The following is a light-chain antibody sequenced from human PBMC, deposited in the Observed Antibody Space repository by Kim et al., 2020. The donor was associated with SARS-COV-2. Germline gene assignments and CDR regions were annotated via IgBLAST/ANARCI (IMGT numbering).Light chain of an antibody. Sequence: GQSDDISCAGTNSDIGAYDSVSWYRQHPGKAPKLMIFDVSTRPSGVPDRFSGSKSANTASLTISGLQAEDEADYYCCSYSGVSHWVFGGGTKLTVL. CDR3: CSYSGVSHWV. CDR1: NSDIGAYDS. CDR2: DVS. J-gene: IGLJ3*02. V-gene: IGLV2-11*03.